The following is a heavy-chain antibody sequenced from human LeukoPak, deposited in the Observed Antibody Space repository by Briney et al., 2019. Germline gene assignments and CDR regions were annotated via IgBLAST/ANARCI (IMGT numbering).Heavy chain of an antibody. CDR1: GGSFSGYY. CDR2: INHSGST. D-gene: IGHD2-2*01. CDR3: GRLIIVTAVVPAANY. V-gene: IGHV4-34*01. J-gene: IGHJ4*02. Sequence: SETLSLTCDVYGGSFSGYYWSWIRQPPEKGLEWIGEINHSGSTNYNPSLKSRVTMSGNTSKNQFSLNLSSVTAADTAVYYCGRLIIVTAVVPAANYWGQGTLVTVSS.